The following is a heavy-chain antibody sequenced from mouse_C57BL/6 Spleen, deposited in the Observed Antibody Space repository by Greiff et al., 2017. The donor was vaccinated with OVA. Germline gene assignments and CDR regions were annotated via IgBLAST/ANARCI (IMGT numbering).Heavy chain of an antibody. CDR2: ISSGSSTI. CDR1: GFTFSDYG. D-gene: IGHD2-1*01. J-gene: IGHJ4*01. CDR3: ARPMVTNYYAMDY. Sequence: EVKLVESGGGLVKPGGSLKLSCAASGFTFSDYGMHWVRQAPEKGLEWVAYISSGSSTIYYADTVKGRFTISRDNAKNTLFLQMTSLRSEDTAMYYCARPMVTNYYAMDYWGQGTSVTVSS. V-gene: IGHV5-17*01.